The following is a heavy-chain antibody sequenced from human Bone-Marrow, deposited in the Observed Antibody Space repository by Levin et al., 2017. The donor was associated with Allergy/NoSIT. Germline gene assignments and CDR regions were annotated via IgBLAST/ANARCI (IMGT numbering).Heavy chain of an antibody. V-gene: IGHV4-30-4*01. CDR3: ARSQVTDADYIVSSFDI. J-gene: IGHJ3*02. Sequence: SCTVSGGSIRSGDYFWSWIRQSPGTGLEWIGYIHDTGDTFYNPSLKSRLTISVDTSKNQFSLRLNSVTAADTAVYFCARSQVTDADYIVSSFDIWGQGTRVTISS. CDR1: GGSIRSGDYF. CDR2: IHDTGDT. D-gene: IGHD4-17*01.